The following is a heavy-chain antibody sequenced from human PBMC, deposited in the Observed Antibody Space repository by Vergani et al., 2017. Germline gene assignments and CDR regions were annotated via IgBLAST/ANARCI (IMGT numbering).Heavy chain of an antibody. Sequence: QVQLQESGPGLVKPSQTLSLTCTVSGGSISSGSYYWSWIRQPAGKGLEWIGRIYTSGSTNYNPPLKSRVTISVDTSKNQFSLKLSSVTAADTAVYYCARDKARGAVTKYYYYYGMDVWGQGTTVTVSS. CDR3: ARDKARGAVTKYYYYYGMDV. CDR1: GGSISSGSYY. CDR2: IYTSGST. V-gene: IGHV4-61*02. J-gene: IGHJ6*02. D-gene: IGHD4-11*01.